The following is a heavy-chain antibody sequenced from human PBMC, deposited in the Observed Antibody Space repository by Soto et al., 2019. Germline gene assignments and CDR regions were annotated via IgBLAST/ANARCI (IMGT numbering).Heavy chain of an antibody. CDR1: GFTFSSYW. J-gene: IGHJ4*02. CDR2: IKQDGSEK. Sequence: GGSLRLSCAASGFTFSSYWMSWVRQAPGKGLEWVANIKQDGSEKYYVDSVKGRFTISRDNAKNSLYLQMNSLRAEDKAVDDCARDLFGDLRSHDCFDYWGQGTLVTVSS. CDR3: ARDLFGDLRSHDCFDY. V-gene: IGHV3-7*01. D-gene: IGHD3-10*01.